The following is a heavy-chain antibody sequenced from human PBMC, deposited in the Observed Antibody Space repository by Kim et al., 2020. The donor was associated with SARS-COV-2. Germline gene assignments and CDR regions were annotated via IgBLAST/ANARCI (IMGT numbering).Heavy chain of an antibody. CDR2: IYTGGRNT. Sequence: GGSLRLSCAASGFTFSSYAMSWVRQAPGKGLEWVSVIYTGGRNTYYADSVKGRFTISRDDSKNTLYLQMNSLRAEDTAVYYCAKNLPGKNYYDHWGQGILVTVSS. V-gene: IGHV3-23*03. CDR1: GFTFSSYA. CDR3: AKNLPGKNYYDH. J-gene: IGHJ4*02.